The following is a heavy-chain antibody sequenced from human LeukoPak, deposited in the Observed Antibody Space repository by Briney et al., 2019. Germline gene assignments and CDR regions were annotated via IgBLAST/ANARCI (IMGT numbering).Heavy chain of an antibody. V-gene: IGHV3-21*01. CDR3: ARFGADGYNSPDAFDI. J-gene: IGHJ3*02. CDR2: ISSSSSYI. Sequence: PGGSLRLSCAASGFTFSSYSMNWVRQAPGKGLEWVSSISSSSSYIYYADSVKGRFAISRDNAKNSLHLQMNSLRAEDTAVYYCARFGADGYNSPDAFDIWGQGTMVTVSS. D-gene: IGHD5-24*01. CDR1: GFTFSSYS.